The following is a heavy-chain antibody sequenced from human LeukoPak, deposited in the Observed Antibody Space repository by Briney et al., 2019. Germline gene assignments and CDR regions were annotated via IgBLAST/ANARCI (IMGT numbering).Heavy chain of an antibody. J-gene: IGHJ4*02. CDR3: AREPTVMVTGVSFDY. Sequence: SGGTLRLSCAASGFTFDDYGMSWVRQAPGKGLEWVSGINWNGGSTGYADSVKGRFTISRDNAKNSLYLQMNSLRAEDTALYYCAREPTVMVTGVSFDYWGQGTLVTVSS. D-gene: IGHD5-18*01. V-gene: IGHV3-20*04. CDR1: GFTFDDYG. CDR2: INWNGGST.